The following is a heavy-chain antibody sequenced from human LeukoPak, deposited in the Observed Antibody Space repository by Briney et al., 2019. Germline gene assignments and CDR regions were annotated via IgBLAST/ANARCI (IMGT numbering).Heavy chain of an antibody. CDR1: GFNFSIYS. V-gene: IGHV3-23*01. Sequence: SGGSLRLSCAAPGFNFSIYSMNWVRQAPGKGLEWVSAIRGHGGTTFYAASVKGRFTISRDNSKNPLYLQMNSLRAEDTAVYYCAKAGYCGSTSCKFDYWGQGTLVTVSS. J-gene: IGHJ4*02. CDR3: AKAGYCGSTSCKFDY. CDR2: IRGHGGTT. D-gene: IGHD2-2*01.